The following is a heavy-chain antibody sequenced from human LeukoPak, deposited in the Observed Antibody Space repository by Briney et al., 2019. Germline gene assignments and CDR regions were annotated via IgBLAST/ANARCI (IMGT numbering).Heavy chain of an antibody. CDR1: GGSISSGDYY. Sequence: SETLSLTCTVSGGSISSGDYYWSWIRQPPGKGLEWIGYIYYSGSTYYNPSLKSRVTISVDTSKNQFSLKLSSVTAADTAVYYCAREGDQGVALDYWGQGTLVTVSS. D-gene: IGHD3-16*01. CDR2: IYYSGST. J-gene: IGHJ4*02. CDR3: AREGDQGVALDY. V-gene: IGHV4-30-4*01.